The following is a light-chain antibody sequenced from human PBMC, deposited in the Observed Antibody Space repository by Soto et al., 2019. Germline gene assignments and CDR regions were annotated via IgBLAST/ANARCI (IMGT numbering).Light chain of an antibody. CDR3: QQDYSCTGA. J-gene: IGKJ1*01. CDR2: DAS. Sequence: DVQIARCPTTLSASVGDRVTITCRASQSISSWLAWYQQKPGKAPRLLIYDASILESGVPSRFSGSGSVTEFTLTIRSRQPDEFGTQSSQQDYSCTGASGQG. CDR1: QSISSW. V-gene: IGKV1-5*01.